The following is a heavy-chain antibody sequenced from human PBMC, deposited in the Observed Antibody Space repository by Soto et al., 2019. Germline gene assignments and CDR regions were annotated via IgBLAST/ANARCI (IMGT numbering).Heavy chain of an antibody. Sequence: QVRLVESGGGVVQPGRSLRLSCTASGFSFSRYAMDWFRQPPGKGLEWVAVISHDGINKHYADSVKGRVTVSRDNSNQALDLQLNSLRGEDTAMYYCARDMDRSDYFVKWFEPWGQGTLVTVSS. CDR3: ARDMDRSDYFVKWFEP. CDR2: ISHDGINK. CDR1: GFSFSRYA. V-gene: IGHV3-30-3*01. J-gene: IGHJ5*02. D-gene: IGHD4-17*01.